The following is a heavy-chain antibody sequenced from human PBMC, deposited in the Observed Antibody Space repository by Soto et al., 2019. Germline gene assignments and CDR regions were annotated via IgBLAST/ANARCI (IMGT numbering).Heavy chain of an antibody. V-gene: IGHV4-4*02. CDR1: SGSISSSNW. CDR2: IYHSGST. CDR3: ARDPGDYGAHWYFDL. J-gene: IGHJ2*01. Sequence: QVQLQESGPGLVKPSGTLSLTCAVSSGSISSSNWWSWVRQPPGKGLEWIGEIYHSGSTHYNPSLKSRVTISVDKSKNHFSLKLSSVTAADTAVYYCARDPGDYGAHWYFDLWGRGTLVTVSS. D-gene: IGHD4-17*01.